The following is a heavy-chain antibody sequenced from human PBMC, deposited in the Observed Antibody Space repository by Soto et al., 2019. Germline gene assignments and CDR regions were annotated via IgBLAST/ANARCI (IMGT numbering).Heavy chain of an antibody. CDR1: GDSINNRSYY. D-gene: IGHD2-21*02. J-gene: IGHJ4*02. CDR2: IYYSGST. Sequence: SETLSLTCTVTGDSINNRSYYWGWIRQPPGKGLEWIGSIYYSGSTYNNPSLKSRVSMSVDTSKNQFSLKLRSVTAADTALYYCARQRTSVVTQAYFDTWGQGSLVTGS. CDR3: ARQRTSVVTQAYFDT. V-gene: IGHV4-39*01.